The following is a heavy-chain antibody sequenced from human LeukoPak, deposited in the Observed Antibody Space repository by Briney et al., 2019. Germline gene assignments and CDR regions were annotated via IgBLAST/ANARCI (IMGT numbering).Heavy chain of an antibody. J-gene: IGHJ4*02. CDR2: IYYSGRT. CDR1: GGSLTNYY. D-gene: IGHD3-9*01. CDR3: VRESDWLFDH. Sequence: SETLSLTCTVSGGSLTNYYWSWVRQSPEKGLGWMGFIYYSGRTYYNPSLKGRATISVDTSKNQFSLSLKSVTAADTAVYYCVRESDWLFDHWGQGTLVSVSS. V-gene: IGHV4-59*01.